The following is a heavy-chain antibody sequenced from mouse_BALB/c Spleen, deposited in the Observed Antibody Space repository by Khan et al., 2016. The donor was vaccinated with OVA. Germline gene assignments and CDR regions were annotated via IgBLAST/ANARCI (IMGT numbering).Heavy chain of an antibody. V-gene: IGHV5-6*01. Sequence: EVQGVESGGDLVKPGGSLKLSCEASGFTFSSYGMSWVRQTPDKRLEWVATINTSGSYTYYPDSVKGRLTISRDNAKNTLYLQMSSLKSEDTAMYYCARHRFTSPAAWFAYWGQGTLVTVSA. CDR3: ARHRFTSPAAWFAY. CDR2: INTSGSYT. CDR1: GFTFSSYG. J-gene: IGHJ3*01. D-gene: IGHD1-1*01.